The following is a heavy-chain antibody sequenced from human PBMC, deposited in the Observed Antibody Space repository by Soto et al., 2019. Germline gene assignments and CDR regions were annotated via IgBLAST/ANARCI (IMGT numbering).Heavy chain of an antibody. CDR3: ARDQVIAAGTCDY. CDR1: GSTISSYW. CDR2: IKQDGSEK. V-gene: IGHV3-7*01. D-gene: IGHD6-13*01. Sequence: PGGSLRLSCAASGSTISSYWMRWVRQAPEKGLEGVANIKQDGSEKYYVDSVKGRFTISRGNSKNSLYLQMNSLRDEDTAVYYCARDQVIAAGTCDYWGQGTLVTVSS. J-gene: IGHJ4*02.